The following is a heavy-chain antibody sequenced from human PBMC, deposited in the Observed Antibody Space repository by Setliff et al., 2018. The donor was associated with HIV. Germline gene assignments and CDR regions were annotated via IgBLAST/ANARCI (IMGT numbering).Heavy chain of an antibody. Sequence: GASLKISCAASGFTFSNYWMSWVRQAPGKGLEWVANIKKDGSEKYYVDFVKGRFTISRDNAKNSLYLQMNSLRAEDTAVYYCARVGFCGWCLDYWGQGTVVTVSS. CDR3: ARVGFCGWCLDY. D-gene: IGHD6-19*01. CDR1: GFTFSNYW. J-gene: IGHJ4*02. CDR2: IKKDGSEK. V-gene: IGHV3-7*03.